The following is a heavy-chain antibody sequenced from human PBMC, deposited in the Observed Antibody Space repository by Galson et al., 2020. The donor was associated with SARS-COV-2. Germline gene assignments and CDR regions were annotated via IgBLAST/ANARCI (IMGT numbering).Heavy chain of an antibody. D-gene: IGHD3-3*01. CDR3: AKDGGLWIYDFWTGYYPYFDY. CDR2: LSASGGST. V-gene: IGHV3-23*01. J-gene: IGHJ4*02. CDR1: GFTFSSYA. Sequence: GESLKISCAASGFTFSSYAMSWVRQAPGKGLEWVSALSASGGSTYYADSVKGRFTISRDNSKNTLHLQMNSLRAEDTAVYYCAKDGGLWIYDFWTGYYPYFDYWGQGTLVTAPS.